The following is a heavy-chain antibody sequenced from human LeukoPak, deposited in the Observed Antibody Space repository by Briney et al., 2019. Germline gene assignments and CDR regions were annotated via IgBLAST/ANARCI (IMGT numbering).Heavy chain of an antibody. CDR3: AKDGRVRSRSYGGYLDH. V-gene: IGHV3-9*01. CDR1: GFTFDDYA. CDR2: ISWNSNTI. J-gene: IGHJ4*02. D-gene: IGHD6-13*01. Sequence: GGSLRLSCATSGFTFDDYAMHWVRQAPGEGLEWVSGISWNSNTIVYADSVKGRFSISRDNAKNSLYLQMNSLRAEDTALYYCAKDGRVRSRSYGGYLDHWGQGTLVTVSS.